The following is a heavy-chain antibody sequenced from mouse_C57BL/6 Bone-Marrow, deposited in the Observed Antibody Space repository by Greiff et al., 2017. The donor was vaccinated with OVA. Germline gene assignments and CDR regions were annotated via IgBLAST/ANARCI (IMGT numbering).Heavy chain of an antibody. J-gene: IGHJ3*01. CDR1: GYTFTDHT. D-gene: IGHD1-1*01. V-gene: IGHV1-78*01. CDR3: ARRGYYGSSYRDWFAY. Sequence: QVQLQQSDAELVKPGASVKISCKVSGYTFTDHTIHWMKQRPEQGLEWIGYIYPRDGSTKYNEKFKGKATLTADKSSSTAYMQLNSLTSEDSAVYFCARRGYYGSSYRDWFAYWGQGTLVTVSA. CDR2: IYPRDGST.